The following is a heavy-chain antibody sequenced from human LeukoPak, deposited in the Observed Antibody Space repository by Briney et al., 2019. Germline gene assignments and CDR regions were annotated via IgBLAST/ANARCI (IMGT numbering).Heavy chain of an antibody. V-gene: IGHV3-30*04. J-gene: IGHJ5*02. CDR2: ISFDGSNK. Sequence: GGSLRLSCAASGFTFSSYTMHWVRQAPGKGLEWVAVISFDGSNKYLADSVKGRFTISRDNSKNTLYLQMNSLRAEDTAVYYCARSGSETQNWFDPWGQGTLVTVSS. CDR3: ARSGSETQNWFDP. D-gene: IGHD6-25*01. CDR1: GFTFSSYT.